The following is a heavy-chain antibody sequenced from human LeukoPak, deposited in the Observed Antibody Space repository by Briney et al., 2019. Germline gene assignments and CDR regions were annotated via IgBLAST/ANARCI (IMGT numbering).Heavy chain of an antibody. J-gene: IGHJ4*02. CDR3: AKSGGLAAAGLGY. Sequence: GGSLRLSCAASGFTFSSYWMSWVRQAPGKGLEWVANIKQDGSEKYYVDSVKGRFTISRDNAKNSLYLQMSSLRAEDTAVYYCAKSGGLAAAGLGYWGQGTLVTVSS. V-gene: IGHV3-7*01. CDR2: IKQDGSEK. D-gene: IGHD6-13*01. CDR1: GFTFSSYW.